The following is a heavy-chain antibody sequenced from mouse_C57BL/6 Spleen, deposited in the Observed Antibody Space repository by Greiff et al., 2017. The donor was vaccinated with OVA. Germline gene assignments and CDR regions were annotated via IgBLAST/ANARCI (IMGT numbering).Heavy chain of an antibody. V-gene: IGHV1-82*01. Sequence: VQLQQSGPELVKPGASVKISCKASGYAFSSSWMNWVKQRPGKGLEWIGRIYPGDGDTNYNGKFKGKATLTADKSSSTAYMQLSSLTSEDSAVYFCALLRDAMDYWGQGTSVTVSS. J-gene: IGHJ4*01. CDR3: ALLRDAMDY. D-gene: IGHD1-1*01. CDR2: IYPGDGDT. CDR1: GYAFSSSW.